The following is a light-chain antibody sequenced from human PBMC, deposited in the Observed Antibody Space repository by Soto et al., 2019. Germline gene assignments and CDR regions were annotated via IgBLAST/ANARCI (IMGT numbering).Light chain of an antibody. CDR1: QGLVHSSGYNF. CDR3: MQGLQLPPT. J-gene: IGKJ2*01. CDR2: LGS. V-gene: IGKV2-28*01. Sequence: DIVMTQSPLSLPVTPGEPASISCRSSQGLVHSSGYNFLDWYLQKPGQSPQLLIYLGSNRASGVPDRFSGSGSGTDFILKISRVEAEDVGVYYCMQGLQLPPTFGQGTKLEIK.